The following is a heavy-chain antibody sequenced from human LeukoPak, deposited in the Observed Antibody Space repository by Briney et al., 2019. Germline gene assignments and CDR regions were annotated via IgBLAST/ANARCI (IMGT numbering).Heavy chain of an antibody. V-gene: IGHV3-21*01. CDR3: SKDRPRSSFDY. J-gene: IGHJ4*02. D-gene: IGHD6-6*01. Sequence: GGSLRLSCAASGFTFSSNTMNWVRQAPGKGLGWVSSISSDGIHTFYADLVKGRFTISRDNAKNSLYLLMNSLRDEDTAVYYCSKDRPRSSFDYWGQGILVTVSS. CDR1: GFTFSSNT. CDR2: ISSDGIHT.